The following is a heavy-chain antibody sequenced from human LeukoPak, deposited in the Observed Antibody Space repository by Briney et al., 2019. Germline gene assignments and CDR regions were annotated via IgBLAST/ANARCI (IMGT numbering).Heavy chain of an antibody. CDR1: GGSISSGSYY. V-gene: IGHV4-61*02. CDR2: IYTSGNT. CDR3: VRYIVVEGFDP. J-gene: IGHJ5*02. D-gene: IGHD2-2*01. Sequence: PSETLSLTCTVSGGSISSGSYYWSWIRQPVGKALEWIGRIYTSGNTNYNSSLKSRVTISGDTSKNQFSLKLTSVTAAGTAIYYCVRYIVVEGFDPWGQGTLVTVSS.